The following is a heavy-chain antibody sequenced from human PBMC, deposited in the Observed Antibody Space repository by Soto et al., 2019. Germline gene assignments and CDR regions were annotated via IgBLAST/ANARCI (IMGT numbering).Heavy chain of an antibody. D-gene: IGHD3-16*01. CDR3: ARPSRVGDPGPFDY. J-gene: IGHJ4*02. CDR2: ISSSSSTI. V-gene: IGHV3-48*04. Sequence: GGSLRLSCAASGFTFSSYSMNWVRQAPGKGLEWVSYISSSSSTIYYADSVKGRFTISRDNAKNSLYLQMNSLRAEDTAVYYCARPSRVGDPGPFDYWGQGTLVTVSS. CDR1: GFTFSSYS.